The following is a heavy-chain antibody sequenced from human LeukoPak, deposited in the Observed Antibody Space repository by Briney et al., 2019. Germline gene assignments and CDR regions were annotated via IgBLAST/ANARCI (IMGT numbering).Heavy chain of an antibody. Sequence: ASVKVSCKASGYTFTGYYIHWVRQAPGQGLEWMGWINPNSGGTNYAQKFQGRVTMTRDTSISTAYMEVSRLRSDDTAFYYCAREGLGELTLDYWGQGTLVTVSS. CDR2: INPNSGGT. CDR1: GYTFTGYY. J-gene: IGHJ4*02. CDR3: AREGLGELTLDY. V-gene: IGHV1-2*02. D-gene: IGHD3-16*01.